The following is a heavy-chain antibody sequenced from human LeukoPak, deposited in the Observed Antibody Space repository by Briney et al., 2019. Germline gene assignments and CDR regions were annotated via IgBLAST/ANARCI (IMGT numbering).Heavy chain of an antibody. V-gene: IGHV1-2*02. D-gene: IGHD6-19*01. CDR1: GYTFTGYY. J-gene: IGHJ5*02. CDR3: ATGRAVVAGRGNWFDP. Sequence: GASVKVSCKASGYTFTGYYIHCVRQAPGQGLDWMGWINTNSGDTSYVQNFQGRVTMTRDTSISTAYMELSRLRSDDTAVYYCATGRAVVAGRGNWFDPWGQGTLVTVSS. CDR2: INTNSGDT.